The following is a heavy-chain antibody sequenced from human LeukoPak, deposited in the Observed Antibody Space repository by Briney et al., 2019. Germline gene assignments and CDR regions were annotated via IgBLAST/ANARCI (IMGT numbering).Heavy chain of an antibody. Sequence: PSETLSLTCTVSGGSITNYYWSWIRQPAGKGLEWIGRIYTSGSTNYNPSLKSRVTISVDTSKNQFSLKLSSVTAADTAVYYCAGNYYGSGSYYSEDRYWGQGTLVTVSS. D-gene: IGHD3-10*01. V-gene: IGHV4-4*07. CDR1: GGSITNYY. CDR3: AGNYYGSGSYYSEDRY. J-gene: IGHJ4*02. CDR2: IYTSGST.